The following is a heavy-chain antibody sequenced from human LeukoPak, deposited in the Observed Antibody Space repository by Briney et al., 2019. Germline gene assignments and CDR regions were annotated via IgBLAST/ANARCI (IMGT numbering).Heavy chain of an antibody. CDR1: GFTFSSYG. Sequence: GGSLRLSCAASGFTFSSYGMHWVRQAPGKGLEWVAVIWYDGSNKYYADSVKGRFTISRDNSKNTLYLQMNSLRAEDTAVYYCARDSYYYDILTGYQNWFDPWGRGTLVTVSS. D-gene: IGHD3-9*01. CDR3: ARDSYYYDILTGYQNWFDP. J-gene: IGHJ5*02. V-gene: IGHV3-33*01. CDR2: IWYDGSNK.